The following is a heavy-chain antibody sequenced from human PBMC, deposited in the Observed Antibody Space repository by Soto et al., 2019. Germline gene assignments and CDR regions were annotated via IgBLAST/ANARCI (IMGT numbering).Heavy chain of an antibody. V-gene: IGHV3-30-3*01. CDR2: ISYDGSNK. J-gene: IGHJ4*02. CDR1: GFTFSSYA. Sequence: QVQLVESGGGVVQPGRSLRLSCAASGFTFSSYAMHWVRQAPGKGLEWVAVISYDGSNKYYADSVKGRFTISRDNSKNTLYLQMNRLRAEDTAVYYCARVRIAAGRPFDYWGQGTLVTVSS. CDR3: ARVRIAAGRPFDY. D-gene: IGHD6-13*01.